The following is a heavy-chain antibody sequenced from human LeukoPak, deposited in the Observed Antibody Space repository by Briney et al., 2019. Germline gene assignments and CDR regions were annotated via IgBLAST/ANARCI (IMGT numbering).Heavy chain of an antibody. Sequence: ASVKVSCKASGDTFTSHCMHWVRQAPGQGLEWMGIINPSGGSTSSAQKFQGRVTMTRDMSTSTVYMDLSSLRSEDTAAYYCARGRHYYESSDYYYEGDGFDIWGQGTMVTVSS. CDR1: GDTFTSHC. CDR3: ARGRHYYESSDYYYEGDGFDI. V-gene: IGHV1-46*01. J-gene: IGHJ3*02. CDR2: INPSGGST. D-gene: IGHD3-22*01.